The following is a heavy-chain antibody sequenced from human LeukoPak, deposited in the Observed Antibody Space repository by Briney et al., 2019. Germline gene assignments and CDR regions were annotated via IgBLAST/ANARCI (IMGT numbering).Heavy chain of an antibody. V-gene: IGHV4-59*01. D-gene: IGHD3-3*01. CDR2: IYYSGST. CDR3: ARAHYDFWSGYLNWFDP. J-gene: IGHJ5*02. Sequence: PSETLSLTCTVSGGSLSSYYWSWIRQPPGKGLEWIGYIYYSGSTNYNPSLKSRVTISVDTSKNQFSLKLSSVTAADTAVYYCARAHYDFWSGYLNWFDPWGQGTLVTVSS. CDR1: GGSLSSYY.